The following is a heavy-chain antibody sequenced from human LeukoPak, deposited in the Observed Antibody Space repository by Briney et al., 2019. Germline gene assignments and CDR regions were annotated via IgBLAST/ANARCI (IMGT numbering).Heavy chain of an antibody. Sequence: ASVTVSCKASGYTFTSYGISWVRQAPGQGLEWMGWISAYNGNTDYAQKLQGRVTMTTDTSTSTAYMELRSLRSDDTAVYYCARDRLGYCTNGVCFPFDYWGQGTLVTVSS. D-gene: IGHD2-8*01. CDR3: ARDRLGYCTNGVCFPFDY. CDR1: GYTFTSYG. V-gene: IGHV1-18*01. CDR2: ISAYNGNT. J-gene: IGHJ4*02.